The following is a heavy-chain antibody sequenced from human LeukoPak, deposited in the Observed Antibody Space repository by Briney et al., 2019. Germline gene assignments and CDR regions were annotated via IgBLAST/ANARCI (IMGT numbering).Heavy chain of an antibody. CDR3: VREEYAYVSGTYRYWFDP. CDR1: GFTFSSYG. V-gene: IGHV3-30*02. J-gene: IGHJ5*02. D-gene: IGHD3-16*02. CDR2: IRYDGTIK. Sequence: PGGSLRLSCAASGFTFSSYGMHWVRQAPGKGLEWVAFIRYDGTIKYYAESVKGRFTVSRDNSANTLSLQMNSLRVADTAIYYCVREEYAYVSGTYRYWFDPWGQGTLVTVSS.